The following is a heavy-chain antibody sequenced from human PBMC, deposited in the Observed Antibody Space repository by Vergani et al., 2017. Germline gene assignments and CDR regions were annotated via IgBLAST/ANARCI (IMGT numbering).Heavy chain of an antibody. CDR2: INSDGSST. CDR3: ARGPQYYYGSGSYYDY. CDR1: GFTFSSYW. Sequence: EVQLVESGGGLVQPGGSLRLSCAASGFTFSSYWMHWVRQAPGKGLVWVSRINSDGSSTSYADSVKGRFTISRDNAKNTLYLQMNSLRAEDTAVYYCARGPQYYYGSGSYYDYWGQGTLVTVSS. V-gene: IGHV3-74*01. J-gene: IGHJ4*02. D-gene: IGHD3-10*01.